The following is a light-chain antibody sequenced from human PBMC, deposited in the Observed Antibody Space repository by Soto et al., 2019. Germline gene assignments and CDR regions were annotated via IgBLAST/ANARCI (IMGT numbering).Light chain of an antibody. Sequence: DIQMTQSPSSLSASVGDRVTITCRASQSIYNYLAWYQQKPGKVPKLLIYPASALQSGVPSRFSGSGLVTNFTLTISSLQPEDVATYFCQNYNSAPFTIGPGTKVDIK. J-gene: IGKJ3*01. CDR1: QSIYNY. CDR3: QNYNSAPFT. CDR2: PAS. V-gene: IGKV1-27*01.